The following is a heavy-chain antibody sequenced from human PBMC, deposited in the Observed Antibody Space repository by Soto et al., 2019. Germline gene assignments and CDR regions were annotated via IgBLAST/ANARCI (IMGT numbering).Heavy chain of an antibody. V-gene: IGHV4-31*03. Sequence: SETLSLTCSVSGGPINSGGYYWSWIRQHPGKGLEWIGHMYYSGSTYYNPSLKSRVTISADTPNNQFSLKLSSVTAADTAVYYCARVARVVPPAMTPSNPRGMDVWGQGTTVTVSS. CDR3: ARVARVVPPAMTPSNPRGMDV. J-gene: IGHJ6*02. D-gene: IGHD2-2*01. CDR1: GGPINSGGYY. CDR2: MYYSGST.